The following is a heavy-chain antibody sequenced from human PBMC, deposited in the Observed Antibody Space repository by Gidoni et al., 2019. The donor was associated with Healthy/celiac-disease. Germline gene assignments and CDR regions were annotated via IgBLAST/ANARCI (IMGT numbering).Heavy chain of an antibody. J-gene: IGHJ4*02. D-gene: IGHD5-12*01. V-gene: IGHV6-1*01. CDR1: GDSVSSHTAA. CDR2: RYDRSKGYN. CDR3: AREGPGYSGYDSLDY. Sequence: QVQLQQSGPGLVQPSQTLSLTCAISGDSVSSHTAAWNWIRQAPSSGLEWLGRRYDRSKGYNDYAVSVKSRITNNPDTSKNQFSLQLNAVTPEDTAVYYGAREGPGYSGYDSLDYWGQGTLVTISS.